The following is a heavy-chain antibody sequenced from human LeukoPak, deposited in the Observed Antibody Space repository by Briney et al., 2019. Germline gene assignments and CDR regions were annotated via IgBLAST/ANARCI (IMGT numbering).Heavy chain of an antibody. D-gene: IGHD6-19*01. J-gene: IGHJ4*02. CDR1: GFTFSNAW. CDR3: TTDRGEQWLVRPD. V-gene: IGHV3-15*01. CDR2: IKSKTDGGTT. Sequence: GGSLRLSCAASGFTFSNAWMSWVRQAPGKGLEWVGRIKSKTDGGTTDYAAPVKGRFTISRDDSKNTLYLQMNSLKPEDTAVYYCTTDRGEQWLVRPDWGQRTLVTVSS.